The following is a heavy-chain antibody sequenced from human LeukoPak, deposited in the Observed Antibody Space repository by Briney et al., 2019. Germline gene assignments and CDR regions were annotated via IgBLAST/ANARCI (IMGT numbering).Heavy chain of an antibody. CDR3: ACPGDYYDSSGYSPFDY. D-gene: IGHD3-22*01. Sequence: SETLSLTCAVYGGSFSGYYWSWIRQPPGKGLAWIGEINHSGSTNYNPSLKSRVTISVDTSKNQFSLKLSSVTAADTAVYYCACPGDYYDSSGYSPFDYWGQGTLVTVSS. J-gene: IGHJ4*02. CDR2: INHSGST. CDR1: GGSFSGYY. V-gene: IGHV4-34*01.